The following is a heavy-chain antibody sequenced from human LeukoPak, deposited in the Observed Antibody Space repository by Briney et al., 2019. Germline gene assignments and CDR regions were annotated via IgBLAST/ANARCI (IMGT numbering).Heavy chain of an antibody. J-gene: IGHJ4*02. CDR3: APDTIFGAY. D-gene: IGHD3-3*01. V-gene: IGHV3-23*01. CDR2: ITGSGGRT. CDR1: GFTFSSDA. Sequence: PGGSLRLSCAASGFTFSSDAMNWVRQAPGKGLEWVSGITGSGGRTYYADSVKGRFTISRDNSKNTLYLQINSLRADDTAVYYCAPDTIFGAYWGQGTLVTVSS.